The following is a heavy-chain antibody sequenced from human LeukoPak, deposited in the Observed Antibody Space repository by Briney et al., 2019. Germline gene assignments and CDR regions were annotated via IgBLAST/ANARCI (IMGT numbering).Heavy chain of an antibody. D-gene: IGHD2-2*02. CDR3: ARGDIVVVPAAISEALAIDY. V-gene: IGHV1-2*02. CDR1: GYTFTGYY. Sequence: GASVKVSCKASGYTFTGYYMHWVRQAPGQGLEWMGWINPNSGGTNYAQKFQGRVTMTRDTSISTAYMELSRLRSDDTAVYYCARGDIVVVPAAISEALAIDYWGQGTLVTVSS. CDR2: INPNSGGT. J-gene: IGHJ4*02.